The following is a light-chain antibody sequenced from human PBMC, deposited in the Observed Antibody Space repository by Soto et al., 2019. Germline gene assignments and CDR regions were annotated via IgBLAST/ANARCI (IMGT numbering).Light chain of an antibody. J-gene: IGKJ5*01. CDR3: QQYDNSPIT. CDR1: QSISSSF. Sequence: EIVLTQSPGILSLSPGERASLSCGASQSISSSFLAWYQQKPGQAPRLLIYGASSRATGIPDRFSGTGSETDFTLTISRLEPEDFAVYDGQQYDNSPITFGQGTRLEIK. CDR2: GAS. V-gene: IGKV3-20*01.